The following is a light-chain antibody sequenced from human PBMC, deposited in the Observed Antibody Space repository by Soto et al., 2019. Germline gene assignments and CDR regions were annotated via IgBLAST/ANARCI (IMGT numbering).Light chain of an antibody. J-gene: IGKJ1*01. Sequence: EILLTQSPGTLSLSPGERATLSCRASQSVSNNYFAWYQQKPRHAPSLLIHGASNRATGIPDRFSGSGSGTDFTLTISRLEPEDFAVYYCQQYGSSGTFGQGTKVDIK. CDR2: GAS. V-gene: IGKV3-20*01. CDR1: QSVSNNY. CDR3: QQYGSSGT.